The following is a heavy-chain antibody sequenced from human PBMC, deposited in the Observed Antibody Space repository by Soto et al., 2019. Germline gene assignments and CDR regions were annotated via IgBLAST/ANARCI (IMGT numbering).Heavy chain of an antibody. Sequence: GASVKVSCKASGYTFTSYYMHWVRQAPGQGLEWMGIINPSGGSTSYAQKFQGRVTMTRDTSTSTVYMELSSLRSEDTAVYYCARDWRYYDSSGYYYEGGSFDYWGQGTLVTVSS. CDR2: INPSGGST. D-gene: IGHD3-22*01. CDR1: GYTFTSYY. J-gene: IGHJ4*02. V-gene: IGHV1-46*01. CDR3: ARDWRYYDSSGYYYEGGSFDY.